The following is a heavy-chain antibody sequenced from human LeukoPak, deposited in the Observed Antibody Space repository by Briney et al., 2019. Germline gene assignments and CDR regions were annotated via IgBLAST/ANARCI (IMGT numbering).Heavy chain of an antibody. CDR1: GGTFSSYA. J-gene: IGHJ5*02. Sequence: SVKVSCKASGGTFSSYAISWVRQAPGQGLEWMGRIIPILGIANYAQKFQGRVTITADKSTSTAYVELSSLRSEDTAVYYCARLYNWFDPWGQGTLVTVSS. CDR3: ARLYNWFDP. CDR2: IIPILGIA. V-gene: IGHV1-69*04.